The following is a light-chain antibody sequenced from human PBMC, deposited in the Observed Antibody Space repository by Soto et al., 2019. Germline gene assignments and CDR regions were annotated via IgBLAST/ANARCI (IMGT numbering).Light chain of an antibody. J-gene: IGKJ1*01. V-gene: IGKV3-20*01. CDR2: GAS. CDR3: QQYGSSPTT. Sequence: VMTQSPDSLTVSMGERATINCKSSQSVFNNHIGWYQQKPGQAPRRLIFGASFRATGIPDRFSGSGSGTDFTLTISRLEPEDFAVYYCQQYGSSPTTFGQGTKVDI. CDR1: QSVFNNH.